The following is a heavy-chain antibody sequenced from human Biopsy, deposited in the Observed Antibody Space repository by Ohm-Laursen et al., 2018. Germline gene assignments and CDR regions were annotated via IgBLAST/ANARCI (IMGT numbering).Heavy chain of an antibody. D-gene: IGHD3-22*01. CDR3: ARGDYFDSNGYFWFDP. V-gene: IGHV4-31*01. CDR1: GGSISSGGSY. J-gene: IGHJ5*02. Sequence: TLSLTCTVSGGSISSGGSYWSWIRQRPGKGLERFGYIFNRANTYYNPSLKNLITISGDTSKNQFSLRLNSVTAADTAVYYCARGDYFDSNGYFWFDPWGQGTLVTVSS. CDR2: IFNRANT.